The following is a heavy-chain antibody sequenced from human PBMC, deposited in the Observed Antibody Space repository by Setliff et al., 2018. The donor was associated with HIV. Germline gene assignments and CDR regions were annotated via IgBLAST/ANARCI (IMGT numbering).Heavy chain of an antibody. J-gene: IGHJ4*02. D-gene: IGHD3-3*01. CDR1: GYTLSSHY. CDR3: ARDLRNSNTLFGVLNFVFDL. CDR2: INPQTGGT. Sequence: ASVTVSCKASGYTLSSHYIHWVRQAPGHRPEWVGWINPQTGGTNFAQKFQGRITMTSDTSVNTVFIELSRLKSDDTALYYCARDLRNSNTLFGVLNFVFDLWGQGTLVTVS. V-gene: IGHV1-2*02.